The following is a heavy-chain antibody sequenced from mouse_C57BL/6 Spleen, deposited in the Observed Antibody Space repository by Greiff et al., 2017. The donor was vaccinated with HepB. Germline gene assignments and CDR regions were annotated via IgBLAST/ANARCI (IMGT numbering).Heavy chain of an antibody. CDR2: IYPGDGDT. D-gene: IGHD3-1*01. J-gene: IGHJ4*01. Sequence: QVQLQQSGPELVKPGASVKISCKASGYAFSSSWMNWVKQRPGKGLEWIGRIYPGDGDTNYNGKFKGKATLTADKSSSTAYMQLSSLTSEVSAVYFCARSGDDYAMDYWGQGTSVTVSS. CDR1: GYAFSSSW. CDR3: ARSGDDYAMDY. V-gene: IGHV1-82*01.